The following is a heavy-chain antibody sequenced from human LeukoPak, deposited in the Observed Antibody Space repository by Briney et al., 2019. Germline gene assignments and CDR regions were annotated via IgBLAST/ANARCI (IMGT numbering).Heavy chain of an antibody. J-gene: IGHJ6*03. CDR2: INSDGSST. Sequence: PGGSLRLSCAASGFTFSRYWMHWVRQAPGKGLVWVSRINSDGSSTSYADSVRGRFTISRDNAKNTLYLQMNGLRAGDTAVYYCAKDFGELASYYMDVWGKGTTVTVSS. D-gene: IGHD3-10*01. V-gene: IGHV3-74*01. CDR3: AKDFGELASYYMDV. CDR1: GFTFSRYW.